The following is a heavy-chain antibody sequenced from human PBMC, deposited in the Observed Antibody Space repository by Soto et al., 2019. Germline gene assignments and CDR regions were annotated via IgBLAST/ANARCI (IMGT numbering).Heavy chain of an antibody. Sequence: SETLSLTCTVSGGSISSGGYYWYWIRQHPGKGLEWIGYIYYSGTTYYNPSLKSRVTISVDTSKNQYSLKLNSETAADTAVYYCAASCAACGGFNYYGMDVWGQGTTVTVS. V-gene: IGHV4-31*03. CDR2: IYYSGTT. CDR3: AASCAACGGFNYYGMDV. J-gene: IGHJ6*02. CDR1: GGSISSGGYY. D-gene: IGHD2-21*01.